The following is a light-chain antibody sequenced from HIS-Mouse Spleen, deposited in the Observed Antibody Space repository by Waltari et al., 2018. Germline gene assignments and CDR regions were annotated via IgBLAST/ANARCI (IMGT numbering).Light chain of an antibody. V-gene: IGLV3-1*01. Sequence: SYELTQPPSVSVSPGQTASITCSGDKLGDKYACWYQQKPGQSPVRVIYQDSTRPSGIPKRFSGSISGDTATLTISGTKAMDEADYYCQAWDSSTVVFGGGTKLTVL. CDR2: QDS. CDR3: QAWDSSTVV. CDR1: KLGDKY. J-gene: IGLJ2*01.